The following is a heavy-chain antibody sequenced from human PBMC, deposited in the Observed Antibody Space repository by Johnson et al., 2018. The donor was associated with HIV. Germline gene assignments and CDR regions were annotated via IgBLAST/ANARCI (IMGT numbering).Heavy chain of an antibody. D-gene: IGHD5-12*01. CDR2: TPGGDGGT. CDR3: ARGRTGWRESSGSDAFDV. CDR1: GFKYAAS. V-gene: IGHV3-23*04. J-gene: IGHJ3*01. Sequence: VHLVESGGGLVQPGGSLRVSCAASGFKYAASGLAFSNYAVKWVSHTPGGDGGTSFADSVRGRYIISRDNSKNTLYLQMNNLRAEDTAMYYCARGRTGWRESSGSDAFDVWGPGTMVAVSS.